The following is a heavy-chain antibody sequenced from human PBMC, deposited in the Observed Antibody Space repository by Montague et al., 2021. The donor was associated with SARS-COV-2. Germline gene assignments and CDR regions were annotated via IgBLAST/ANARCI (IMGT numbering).Heavy chain of an antibody. CDR1: GFTFSSYA. CDR3: ASEDIVVVMGAFDI. J-gene: IGHJ3*02. V-gene: IGHV3-30*04. Sequence: SLGLSCAASGFTFSSYAMHWVRQAPGKGLEWVAVISYDGSNKYYADSVKGRFTISRDNSKNTLYLQMNSLRAEDTAVYYCASEDIVVVMGAFDIWGQGTMVTVSS. CDR2: ISYDGSNK. D-gene: IGHD2-2*01.